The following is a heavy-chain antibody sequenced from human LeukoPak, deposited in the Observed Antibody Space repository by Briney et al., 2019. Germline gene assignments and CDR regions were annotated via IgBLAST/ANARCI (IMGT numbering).Heavy chain of an antibody. J-gene: IGHJ4*02. D-gene: IGHD2-2*01. Sequence: SETLSLTCAVYGGSFSGYYWSWIRQPPGKGLEWIGEINHSGSTNYNPSLESRVTISVDTSKNQFSLKLSSVTAAETAVEYCARKGVVPASMIGGYYFDFRGQGTLVPLFS. CDR2: INHSGST. V-gene: IGHV4-34*01. CDR3: ARKGVVPASMIGGYYFDF. CDR1: GGSFSGYY.